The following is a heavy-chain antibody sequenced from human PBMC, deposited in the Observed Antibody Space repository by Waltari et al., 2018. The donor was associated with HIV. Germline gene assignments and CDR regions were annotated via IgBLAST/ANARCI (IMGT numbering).Heavy chain of an antibody. CDR3: ARVMVVLTVYYGLDV. CDR1: GFTFSSYE. Sequence: EVQLVESGGGLVQPGGSLRLSCAASGFTFSSYEMNWVRQAPGKGLEWVSYISSRGTTIYYADSVKGRFTISRDNAKNSLYLQMNSLRAEDTAVYYCARVMVVLTVYYGLDVWGQGTTVTVSS. D-gene: IGHD2-8*01. J-gene: IGHJ6*02. CDR2: ISSRGTTI. V-gene: IGHV3-48*03.